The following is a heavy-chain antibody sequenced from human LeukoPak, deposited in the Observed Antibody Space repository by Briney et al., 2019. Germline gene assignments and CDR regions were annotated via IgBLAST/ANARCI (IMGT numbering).Heavy chain of an antibody. J-gene: IGHJ2*01. Sequence: GGSLRLSCAASGFIFSNYWMSWVRQAPGKGPEWLTNIKEDGSEKYYVDSVKGRFTISRDNAKNSLYLQMNSLRAEDTAVYYCARGGGSGYFDLWGRGTLVTVSS. CDR1: GFIFSNYW. CDR3: ARGGGSGYFDL. D-gene: IGHD3-16*01. CDR2: IKEDGSEK. V-gene: IGHV3-7*01.